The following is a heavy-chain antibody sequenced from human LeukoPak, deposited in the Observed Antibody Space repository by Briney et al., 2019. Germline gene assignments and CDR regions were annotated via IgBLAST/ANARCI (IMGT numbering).Heavy chain of an antibody. J-gene: IGHJ5*02. CDR2: IYYSGST. CDR1: GGSVSSGNYY. CDR3: ARRSGYSPNWFDP. V-gene: IGHV4-61*01. Sequence: SETLSLTCTVSGGSVSSGNYYWSWIRQPPGKGLEWIGYIYYSGSTNYNPSLKSRVTMSVDTSKNQFSLKLTSVTAADTAAYYCARRSGYSPNWFDPWGQGTLVTVSS. D-gene: IGHD3-3*01.